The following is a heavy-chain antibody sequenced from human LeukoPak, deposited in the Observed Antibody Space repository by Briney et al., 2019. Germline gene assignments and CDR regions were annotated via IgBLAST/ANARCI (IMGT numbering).Heavy chain of an antibody. CDR2: NYYSGRA. J-gene: IGHJ4*02. Sequence: ADTLSLTCTVSGGPINKYYWNWIRQPPGKGLEGLGHNYYSGRAGYNPSLKSRVTISVATSEHHVSLKLSSVTGADTAVYYCARLGACSNNRCLADYWGQGTLVTVSS. CDR3: ARLGACSNNRCLADY. D-gene: IGHD2-2*01. V-gene: IGHV4-59*08. CDR1: GGPINKYY.